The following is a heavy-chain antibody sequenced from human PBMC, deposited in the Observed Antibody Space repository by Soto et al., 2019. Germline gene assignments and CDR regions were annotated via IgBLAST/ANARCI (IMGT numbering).Heavy chain of an antibody. CDR2: ISYDGSNK. CDR1: GFTFSSYG. V-gene: IGHV3-30*18. J-gene: IGHJ5*02. CDR3: AKEGAIAARIYWFDP. D-gene: IGHD6-6*01. Sequence: LRLSCAASGFTFSSYGMHWVRQAPGKGLEWVAVISYDGSNKYYADSVKGRFTISRDNSKNTLYLQMNSPRAEDTAVYYCAKEGAIAARIYWFDPWGHGTLVTVSS.